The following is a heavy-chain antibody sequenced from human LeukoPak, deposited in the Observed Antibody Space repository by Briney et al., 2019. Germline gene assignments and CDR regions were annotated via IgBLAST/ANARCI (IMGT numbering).Heavy chain of an antibody. CDR1: GGSFSSYY. CDR3: ARGSGSYYHFDY. V-gene: IGHV4-34*01. D-gene: IGHD3-10*01. J-gene: IGHJ4*02. Sequence: SETLSLTCTVSGGSFSSYYWSWIRQPPGKGLEWIGEINHSGSTNYNPSLKSRVTISVDTSKNQFSLKLSSVTAADTAVYYCARGSGSYYHFDYWGQGTLVTVSS. CDR2: INHSGST.